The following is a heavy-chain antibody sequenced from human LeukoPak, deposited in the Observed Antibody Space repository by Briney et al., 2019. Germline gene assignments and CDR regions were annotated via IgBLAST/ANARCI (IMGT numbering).Heavy chain of an antibody. Sequence: ASVKVSCKASGYTFTSYGISWVRQAPGQGLEWMGWISAYNGNTNYAQKLQGRVTMTTDTSTSTAYMELRSLRSDDTAVYYCAGAPIRYFDWPHAFDIWGQGTMVTVSS. CDR1: GYTFTSYG. CDR3: AGAPIRYFDWPHAFDI. J-gene: IGHJ3*02. CDR2: ISAYNGNT. D-gene: IGHD3-9*01. V-gene: IGHV1-18*01.